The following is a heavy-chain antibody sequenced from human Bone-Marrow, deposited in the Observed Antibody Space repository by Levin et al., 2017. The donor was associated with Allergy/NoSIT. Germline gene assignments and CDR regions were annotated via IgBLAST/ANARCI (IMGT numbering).Heavy chain of an antibody. Sequence: GGSLRLSCAASGFTFSSYAMHWVRQAPGKGLEWVAVISYDGSNKYYADSVKGRFTISRDNSKNTLYLQMNSLRAEDTAVYYCARAHYYDSSGYRSDAFDIWGQGTMVTVSS. CDR1: GFTFSSYA. V-gene: IGHV3-30-3*01. CDR3: ARAHYYDSSGYRSDAFDI. CDR2: ISYDGSNK. J-gene: IGHJ3*02. D-gene: IGHD3-22*01.